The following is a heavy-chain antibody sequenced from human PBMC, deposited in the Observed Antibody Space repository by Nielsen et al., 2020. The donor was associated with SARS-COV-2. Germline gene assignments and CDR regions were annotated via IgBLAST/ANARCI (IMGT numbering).Heavy chain of an antibody. V-gene: IGHV1-18*01. CDR2: ISAYNGNT. Sequence: ASVKVSCKASGYTFTSYGISWVRQAPGQGLEWMGWISAYNGNTNYAQKLQGRVTMTTDTSTSTAYMELSSLRSEDTAVYYCARDLPGGPLNGMDVWGQGTTVTVSS. CDR3: ARDLPGGPLNGMDV. CDR1: GYTFTSYG. D-gene: IGHD4-23*01. J-gene: IGHJ6*02.